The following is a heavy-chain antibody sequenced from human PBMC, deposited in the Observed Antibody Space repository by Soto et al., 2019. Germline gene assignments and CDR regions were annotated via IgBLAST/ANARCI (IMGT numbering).Heavy chain of an antibody. Sequence: GGSLRLSCAASGFTFSSYSMNWVRQAPGKGLEWVSSISSSSSYIYYADSVKGRFTISRDNAKNSLYLQMNSLRAEDTAVYYCARDQAVVVPAARNYGMDVWGQGTTVTVSS. CDR1: GFTFSSYS. D-gene: IGHD2-2*01. J-gene: IGHJ6*02. CDR2: ISSSSSYI. V-gene: IGHV3-21*01. CDR3: ARDQAVVVPAARNYGMDV.